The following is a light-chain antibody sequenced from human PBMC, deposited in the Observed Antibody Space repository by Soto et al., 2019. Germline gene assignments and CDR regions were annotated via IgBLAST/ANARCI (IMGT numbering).Light chain of an antibody. CDR2: DVS. CDR1: RSDVGGYNF. Sequence: QSALTQPASVSGSPGQSITISCTGTRSDVGGYNFVSWYQQHPGKAPKLMIYDVSNRPSGVSNRFSGSNSGNTASPTISGVQDEDEADYSCSSYRSSSTGVFATGTKVTVL. CDR3: SSYRSSSTGV. J-gene: IGLJ1*01. V-gene: IGLV2-14*01.